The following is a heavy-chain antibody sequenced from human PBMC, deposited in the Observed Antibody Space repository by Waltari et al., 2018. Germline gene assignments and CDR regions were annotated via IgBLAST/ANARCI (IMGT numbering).Heavy chain of an antibody. CDR1: GGPISSSSYS. V-gene: IGHV4-39*01. D-gene: IGHD3-16*02. J-gene: IGHJ4*02. CDR2: IYYSGST. Sequence: QLHLQESGPGLVKPSETLSLTCTVSGGPISSSSYSWGWIRQPPGKGLEWIGSIYYSGSTYYNPSLKSRVTISVDTSKNQFSLKLSSVTAADTAVYYCARHIDFDYWGQGTLVTVSS. CDR3: ARHIDFDY.